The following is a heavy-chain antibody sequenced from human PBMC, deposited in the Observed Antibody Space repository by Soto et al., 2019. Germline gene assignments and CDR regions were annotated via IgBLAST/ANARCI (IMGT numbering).Heavy chain of an antibody. CDR1: GGSISSYY. J-gene: IGHJ3*02. CDR3: ASNLELRWADAFDI. Sequence: QVQLQESGPGLVKPSETLSLTCTVSGGSISSYYWSWIRQPPGKGLEWIAYIYYSGSTNYNPSLKSRVTISVDTSKNQFSLKLSSVTAADTAVYYCASNLELRWADAFDIWGQGTMVTVSS. CDR2: IYYSGST. D-gene: IGHD4-17*01. V-gene: IGHV4-59*01.